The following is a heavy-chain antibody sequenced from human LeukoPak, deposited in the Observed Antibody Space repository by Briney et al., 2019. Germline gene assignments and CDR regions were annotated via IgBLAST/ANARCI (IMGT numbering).Heavy chain of an antibody. V-gene: IGHV3-9*01. Sequence: GGSLRLSCAASGVTFDDYAMHWVRQAPGKGLEWVSGISWNSGSIGYADSVRGGFTISRDKAKNSLYLQMNSLRAEDTALYYCAKGYCSSISCLVDYWGQGTLVTVSS. CDR2: ISWNSGSI. J-gene: IGHJ4*02. CDR3: AKGYCSSISCLVDY. D-gene: IGHD2-2*01. CDR1: GVTFDDYA.